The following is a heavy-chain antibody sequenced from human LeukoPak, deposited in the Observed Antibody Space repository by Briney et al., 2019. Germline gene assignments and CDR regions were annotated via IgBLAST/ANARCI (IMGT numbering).Heavy chain of an antibody. CDR1: GGSISSSSYY. D-gene: IGHD1-1*01. CDR2: IYYSGST. V-gene: IGHV4-39*07. J-gene: IGHJ4*02. CDR3: ARVQTGTTLGEFDY. Sequence: SETLSLTCTVSGGSISSSSYYWGWIRQPPGKGLEWIGSIYYSGSTYYNPSLKSRVTISVDTSKNQFSLKLSSVTAADTAVYHCARVQTGTTLGEFDYWGQGTLVTVSS.